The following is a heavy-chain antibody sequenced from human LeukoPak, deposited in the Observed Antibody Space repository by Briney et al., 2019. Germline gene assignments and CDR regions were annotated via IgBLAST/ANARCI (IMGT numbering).Heavy chain of an antibody. D-gene: IGHD3-9*01. CDR3: ASLIDDYDINWYFDL. V-gene: IGHV4-61*01. Sequence: SETLSLTCAVSGGSISSSNYWSWIRQPPGKGLEWIGYIYYSGSTNYNPSLKSRVTISVDTSKNQFSLKLSSVTAADTAVYYCASLIDDYDINWYFDLWGRGTLVTVSS. CDR2: IYYSGST. CDR1: GGSISSSNY. J-gene: IGHJ2*01.